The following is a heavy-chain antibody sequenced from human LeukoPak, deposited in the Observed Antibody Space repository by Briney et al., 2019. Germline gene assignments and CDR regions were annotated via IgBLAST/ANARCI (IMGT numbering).Heavy chain of an antibody. V-gene: IGHV3-33*01. CDR2: IWYDGSNT. D-gene: IGHD3-3*01. J-gene: IGHJ4*02. Sequence: GGSLRLSCAASGSSFNTYGMLWVRQAPGKGLECVAVIWYDGSNTYYADSVKGRFTISRDNSKNTLFLQMNRLRAEDTAVYYCARGGPEWPLDYWGQGTLVTVSS. CDR1: GSSFNTYG. CDR3: ARGGPEWPLDY.